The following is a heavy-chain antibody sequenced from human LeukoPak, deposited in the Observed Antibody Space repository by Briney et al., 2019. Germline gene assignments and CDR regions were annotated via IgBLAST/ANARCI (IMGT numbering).Heavy chain of an antibody. J-gene: IGHJ4*02. CDR1: GFTFSSYE. D-gene: IGHD4-17*01. Sequence: GGSLRLSCAASGFTFSSYEMNWVRQAPGKGLEWVANIKQDGSEKYFVDSMKGRFTISRDNAKNSLYLQMNSLRAEDTAVYYCARDLDYGDYYFDYWGQGTLVTVSS. CDR2: IKQDGSEK. V-gene: IGHV3-7*01. CDR3: ARDLDYGDYYFDY.